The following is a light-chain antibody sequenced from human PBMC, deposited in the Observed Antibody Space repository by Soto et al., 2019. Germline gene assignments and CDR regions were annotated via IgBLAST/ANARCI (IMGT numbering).Light chain of an antibody. Sequence: DIRMTQSPSSLSASVGDRVTIACRANQTIYCYLNWYQQKPGKAPNLLIYAASRLQSGVPSRFSGSGSGTDFTLTISSLQPEDFATYSCQQSYITPWTFGQGTQVEIK. J-gene: IGKJ1*01. CDR3: QQSYITPWT. CDR2: AAS. CDR1: QTIYCY. V-gene: IGKV1-39*01.